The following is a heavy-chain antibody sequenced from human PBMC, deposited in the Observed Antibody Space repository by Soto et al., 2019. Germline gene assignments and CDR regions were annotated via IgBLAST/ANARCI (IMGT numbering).Heavy chain of an antibody. Sequence: GGSLRLSCAASGFTFSSYSMNWVRQAPGKGLEWVSSISSSSSYIYYADSVKGRFTISRDNAKNSLYLQMNSLRAEDTAVYYCARVSCSGGSCYEYYFDYWGQGTLVTVSS. CDR3: ARVSCSGGSCYEYYFDY. D-gene: IGHD2-15*01. CDR2: ISSSSSYI. V-gene: IGHV3-21*01. CDR1: GFTFSSYS. J-gene: IGHJ4*02.